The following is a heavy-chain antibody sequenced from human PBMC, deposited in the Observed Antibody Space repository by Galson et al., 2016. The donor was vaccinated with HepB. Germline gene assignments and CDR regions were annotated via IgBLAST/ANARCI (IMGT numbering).Heavy chain of an antibody. J-gene: IGHJ4*02. D-gene: IGHD3-22*01. CDR3: AKDGYYYDSSGYYTYYFDY. V-gene: IGHV3-30*18. CDR2: ISYDGSNK. Sequence: SLRLSCAASGFTFSSYGMHWVRQTPGKGLEWVAVISYDGSNKYYADSVKGRFTISRDNSKNTLYLQMNSLRAEDTAVYYCAKDGYYYDSSGYYTYYFDYWGPGNLVTVSS. CDR1: GFTFSSYG.